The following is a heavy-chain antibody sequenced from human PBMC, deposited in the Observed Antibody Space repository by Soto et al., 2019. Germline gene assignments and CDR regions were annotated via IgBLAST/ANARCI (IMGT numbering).Heavy chain of an antibody. Sequence: PGGSLRLSCAASGFTLSSYAMHWVRQAPGKGLEWVAVISYDGSNKYYADSVKGRFTISRDNSKNTLYLQMNSLRAEDTAVYYCARDQGDSGSYSGFFDYWGQGTLVTVSS. CDR2: ISYDGSNK. V-gene: IGHV3-30-3*01. D-gene: IGHD1-26*01. CDR3: ARDQGDSGSYSGFFDY. J-gene: IGHJ4*02. CDR1: GFTLSSYA.